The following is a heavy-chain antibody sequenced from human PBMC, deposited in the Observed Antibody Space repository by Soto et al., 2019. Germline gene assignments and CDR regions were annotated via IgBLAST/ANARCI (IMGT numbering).Heavy chain of an antibody. CDR2: INPNSGGT. Sequence: VQLVQSGAEAKKPGASVKGSCKASGYTFIAYHIHWLRQAPGQGLEWMGWINPNSGGTNYAQEFQARVTMPRDPSIRTAYMELSRLTSDDTAMYYCAKDPGSGWYEDLDYWGQGTLVTVSP. CDR1: GYTFIAYH. D-gene: IGHD6-19*01. V-gene: IGHV1-2*02. J-gene: IGHJ4*02. CDR3: AKDPGSGWYEDLDY.